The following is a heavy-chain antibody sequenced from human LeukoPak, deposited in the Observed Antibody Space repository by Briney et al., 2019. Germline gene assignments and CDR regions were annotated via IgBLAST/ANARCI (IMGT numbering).Heavy chain of an antibody. CDR1: GYTLTELS. D-gene: IGHD3-22*01. CDR3: ATLSLARDSSGYYYNFFDY. Sequence: ASVKVSCKVSGYTLTELSMHWVRQAPGKGLEGMGGFDPEDGETIYAQKFQGRVTMTEDTSTDTAYMELSSLRSEDTAVYYCATLSLARDSSGYYYNFFDYWGQGTLVTVSS. J-gene: IGHJ4*02. CDR2: FDPEDGET. V-gene: IGHV1-24*01.